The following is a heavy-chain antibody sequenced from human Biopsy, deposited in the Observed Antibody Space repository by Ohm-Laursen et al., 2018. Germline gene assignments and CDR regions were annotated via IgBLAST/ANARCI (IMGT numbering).Heavy chain of an antibody. CDR3: ASLGLVWFGELLSVPFGMDV. V-gene: IGHV3-21*01. CDR1: GFTFSNYT. J-gene: IGHJ6*02. D-gene: IGHD3-10*01. CDR2: ITSRSGYK. Sequence: SLRLSCAASGFTFSNYTMNWVRQAPGKGLEWVSSITSRSGYKYYADSVKGRFTISRDNAKNSLYLQMNSLRAEDTAVYFCASLGLVWFGELLSVPFGMDVWGQGTTVIVSS.